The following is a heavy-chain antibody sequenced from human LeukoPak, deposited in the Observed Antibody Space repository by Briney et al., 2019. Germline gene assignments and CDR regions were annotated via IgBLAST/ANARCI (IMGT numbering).Heavy chain of an antibody. Sequence: SETLSLTCTVSGASISSYSWSWIRQPAGKGLEWIGRIYSTNYNPSLKSRVTISVDTSKNQFSLKLSSVTAADTAVYYCAREFGVLRYFDYWGQGTLVTVSS. J-gene: IGHJ4*02. CDR1: GASISSYS. D-gene: IGHD3-9*01. V-gene: IGHV4-4*07. CDR3: AREFGVLRYFDY. CDR2: IYST.